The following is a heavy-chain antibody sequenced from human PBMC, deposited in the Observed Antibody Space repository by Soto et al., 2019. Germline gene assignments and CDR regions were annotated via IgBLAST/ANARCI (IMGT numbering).Heavy chain of an antibody. D-gene: IGHD5-12*01. CDR1: GGTFSSYT. J-gene: IGHJ4*02. Sequence: QVQLVQSGAEVKKPGSSVKVSCKASGGTFSSYTISWVRQAPGQGLEWMGRIIPILGIANYAQKIQGRVTITADKSTSKASIELSSLRSEDTAVYYCARDGRSGYSYFDYWGQGTLVTVSS. V-gene: IGHV1-69*08. CDR2: IIPILGIA. CDR3: ARDGRSGYSYFDY.